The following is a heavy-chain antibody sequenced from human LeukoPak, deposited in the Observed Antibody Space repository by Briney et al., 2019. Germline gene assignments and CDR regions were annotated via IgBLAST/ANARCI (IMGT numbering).Heavy chain of an antibody. D-gene: IGHD4-23*01. Sequence: PSETLSLTCTVSGGSISSSSYYWGWIRQPPGKGLEWIGSIYYSGSTYYNPSLKSRVTISVDTSKNQFSLKLSSVTAADTAVYYCAREVVTGNPSRFDFWGQGTLVTVSS. CDR1: GGSISSSSYY. CDR2: IYYSGST. V-gene: IGHV4-39*01. CDR3: AREVVTGNPSRFDF. J-gene: IGHJ4*02.